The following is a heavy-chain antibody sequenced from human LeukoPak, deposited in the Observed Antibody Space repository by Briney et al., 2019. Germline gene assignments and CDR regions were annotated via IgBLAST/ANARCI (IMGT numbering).Heavy chain of an antibody. J-gene: IGHJ4*02. CDR1: GFTFDDYG. D-gene: IGHD2-15*01. Sequence: PGGSLRLSCAASGFTFDDYGMSWVRQAPGKGLEWVSGINWNGGSTGYADSVKGRFTISRDNAKNSLYLQMNSLRAEDTAVYYCARRYCSGGSCYSVDFDYWGQGTLVTVSS. V-gene: IGHV3-20*04. CDR2: INWNGGST. CDR3: ARRYCSGGSCYSVDFDY.